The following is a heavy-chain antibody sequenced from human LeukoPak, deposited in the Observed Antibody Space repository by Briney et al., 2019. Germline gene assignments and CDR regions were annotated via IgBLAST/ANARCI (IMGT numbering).Heavy chain of an antibody. J-gene: IGHJ4*02. CDR2: ISGSGGST. Sequence: GGSLRLSCAASGFTFSSYAMSWVRQAPGKGLEWVSAISGSGGSTYYADSVKGRFTISRDNSKNTLYLQMNSLRAEDTAVYYCAKETPSPKGTGTRSGPDYWGQGTLVTVSS. V-gene: IGHV3-23*01. CDR3: AKETPSPKGTGTRSGPDY. D-gene: IGHD1-1*01. CDR1: GFTFSSYA.